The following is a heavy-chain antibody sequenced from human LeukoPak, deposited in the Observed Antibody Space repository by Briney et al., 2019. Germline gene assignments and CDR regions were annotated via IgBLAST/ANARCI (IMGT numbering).Heavy chain of an antibody. CDR3: ARDFGDIVVVPAPYYGMDV. CDR1: GFTFSSYG. J-gene: IGHJ6*04. CDR2: IWYDGSNK. V-gene: IGHV3-33*01. D-gene: IGHD2-2*01. Sequence: GGSLRLSCAASGFTFSSYGMHWVRQAPGKGLEWVAVIWYDGSNKYYADSVKGRFTISRGNSKNTLYLQMNSLRAEDTAVYYCARDFGDIVVVPAPYYGMDVWGKGTTVTVSS.